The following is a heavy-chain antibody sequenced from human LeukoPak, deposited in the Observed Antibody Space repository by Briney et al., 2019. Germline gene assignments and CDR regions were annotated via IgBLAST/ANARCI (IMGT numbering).Heavy chain of an antibody. J-gene: IGHJ3*02. CDR1: GGSFSGYY. D-gene: IGHD3-9*01. Sequence: SETLSLTCAVYGGSFSGYYWSWIRQPPGKGLEWIGEINHSGSTNYNPSLKSRVTISVDTSKNQFSLKLSSVTAAGTAVYYCARAALRYFDWSLRFSAFDIWGQGTMVTVSS. V-gene: IGHV4-34*01. CDR2: INHSGST. CDR3: ARAALRYFDWSLRFSAFDI.